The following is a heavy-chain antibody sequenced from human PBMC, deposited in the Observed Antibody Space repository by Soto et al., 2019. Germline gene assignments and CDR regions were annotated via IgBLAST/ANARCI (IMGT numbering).Heavy chain of an antibody. J-gene: IGHJ4*02. D-gene: IGHD3-22*01. CDR2: IYHSGST. Sequence: QVQLQESGPGLVKPSGTLSLTCAVSGGSISSSNWWSWVRQPPGKGLEWIGEIYHSGSTNYNPSLKRRVTISVGKSKNQFSLKLSSVTAADTAVYYCARGTNYYDSSGYEWGYWGQGTLVTVSS. CDR3: ARGTNYYDSSGYEWGY. V-gene: IGHV4-4*02. CDR1: GGSISSSNW.